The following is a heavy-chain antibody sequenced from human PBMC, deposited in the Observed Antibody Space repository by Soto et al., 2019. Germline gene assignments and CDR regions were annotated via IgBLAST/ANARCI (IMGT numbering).Heavy chain of an antibody. V-gene: IGHV4-34*01. CDR2: INHSGST. CDR1: GGSFSGYY. J-gene: IGHJ4*02. Sequence: SETLSLTCAVYGGSFSGYYWSWIRQPPGKGLEWIGEINHSGSTNYNPSLKSRVTISVDTSKNQLSLKLSSVTAADTAVYYCARTVVATIFGRFDYWGQGTLVTVSS. CDR3: ARTVVATIFGRFDY. D-gene: IGHD5-12*01.